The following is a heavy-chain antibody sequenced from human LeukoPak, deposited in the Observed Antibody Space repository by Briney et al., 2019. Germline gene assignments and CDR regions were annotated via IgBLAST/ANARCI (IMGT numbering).Heavy chain of an antibody. J-gene: IGHJ4*02. CDR2: IYHSGST. D-gene: IGHD6-13*01. CDR3: ARDMDSSSWRN. V-gene: IGHV4-38-2*02. Sequence: SETLSLTCAVSGYSISSGYYWGWIRQPPGKGLEWIGSIYHSGSTYYNPSLKSRVTISVDTSKNQFSLKLSSVTAADTAVYYCARDMDSSSWRNWGQGTLVTVSS. CDR1: GYSISSGYY.